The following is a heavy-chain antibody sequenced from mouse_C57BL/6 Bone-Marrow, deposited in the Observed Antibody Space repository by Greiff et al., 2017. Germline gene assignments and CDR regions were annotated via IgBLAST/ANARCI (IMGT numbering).Heavy chain of an antibody. CDR3: ARAGY. Sequence: VQLKESGPVLVKPGASVKMSCKASGYTFTDYYMNWVKQSHGKGLEWIGGINPYNGGTSYNQKFKGKATLTVDKSSSTAYMELNSLTSEDSAVYYCARAGYWGQGTTLTVSA. CDR1: GYTFTDYY. J-gene: IGHJ2*01. V-gene: IGHV1-19*01. CDR2: INPYNGGT.